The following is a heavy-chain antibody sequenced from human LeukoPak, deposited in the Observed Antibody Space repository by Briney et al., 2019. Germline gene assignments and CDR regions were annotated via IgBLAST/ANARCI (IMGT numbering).Heavy chain of an antibody. D-gene: IGHD4-23*01. J-gene: IGHJ4*02. V-gene: IGHV3-21*01. CDR3: ARGYGGSSPFDY. CDR1: GFTFSSYS. CDR2: ITSSSSYI. Sequence: GGSLRLSCAASGFTFSSYSMNWVRQAPGKGLEWVSSITSSSSYIYYADSVKGRFTISRDNAKNSLYLHMNSLRAEDTAVYYCARGYGGSSPFDYWGQGTLVTVSS.